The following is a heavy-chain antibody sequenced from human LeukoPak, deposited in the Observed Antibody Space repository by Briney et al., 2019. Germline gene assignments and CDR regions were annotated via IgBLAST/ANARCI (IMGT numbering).Heavy chain of an antibody. CDR1: GFSLSTSGVG. D-gene: IGHD2-15*01. V-gene: IGHV2-5*02. CDR2: IYWDDDR. CDR3: AHSLYCSGGSCYHSPHFDY. Sequence: SGPTLVNPTQTLTLTCTFSGFSLSTSGVGVGWIRQPPGKALEWLALIYWDDDRRYSPSLKSRLTITVDTSKNQVVLTMTNMDPVDTATYYCAHSLYCSGGSCYHSPHFDYWGQGTLVTVSS. J-gene: IGHJ4*02.